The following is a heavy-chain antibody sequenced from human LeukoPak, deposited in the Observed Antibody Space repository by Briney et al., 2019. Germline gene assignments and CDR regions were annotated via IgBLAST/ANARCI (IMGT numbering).Heavy chain of an antibody. CDR2: INHSGST. Sequence: SETLSLTCAVYGGSFSGYYWSWLRQPPGKGLEWLGEINHSGSTNYNPSLKSRVTISVDTSKNQFSLKLSSVTAADTAVYYCARGSRGKNIVVVPAARVYFDYWGQGTLVTVSS. D-gene: IGHD2-2*01. J-gene: IGHJ4*02. CDR3: ARGSRGKNIVVVPAARVYFDY. V-gene: IGHV4-34*01. CDR1: GGSFSGYY.